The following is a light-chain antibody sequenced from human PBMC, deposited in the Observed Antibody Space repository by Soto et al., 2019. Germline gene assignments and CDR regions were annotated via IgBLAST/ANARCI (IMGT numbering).Light chain of an antibody. CDR3: QQYDTPPHP. CDR2: GAS. J-gene: IGKJ5*01. Sequence: GERAPLPCRAGQSISSNLAWYQQKPGKAPSLLIYGASSMASGIPIRFSGSGYGTDCTLTIISLQPEDFETYYCQQYDTPPHPFGPGT. CDR1: QSISSN. V-gene: IGKV3-15*01.